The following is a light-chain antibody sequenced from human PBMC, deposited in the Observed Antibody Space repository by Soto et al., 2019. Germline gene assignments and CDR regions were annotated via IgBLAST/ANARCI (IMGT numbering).Light chain of an antibody. CDR3: QQVNGYPRDIT. Sequence: DIQMTQSPSSLSASVGDRVTITCRASQSISSYLNWYQQKPGKAPKLLIYAASTLQSGVPSRFSGSGSGTDFTLTISSLQPEDFATYYCQQVNGYPRDITFGGGNKVDIK. J-gene: IGKJ4*01. V-gene: IGKV1-39*01. CDR1: QSISSY. CDR2: AAS.